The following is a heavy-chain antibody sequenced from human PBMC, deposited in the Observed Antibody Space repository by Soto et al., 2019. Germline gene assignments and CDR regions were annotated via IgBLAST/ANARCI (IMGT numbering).Heavy chain of an antibody. CDR3: AKGAGFITMIRGDMDV. J-gene: IGHJ6*03. CDR2: ISGSGGST. Sequence: EVELLESEGGLAQPGGSLRLSCAASEFTFSKYAMSWVRQAPGKGLEWASIISGSGGSTYYADSVKGRFTISRDNSKNTLYLQTSSLRAEDTAVYYCAKGAGFITMIRGDMDVWGKGTTVTVSS. V-gene: IGHV3-23*01. D-gene: IGHD3-10*01. CDR1: EFTFSKYA.